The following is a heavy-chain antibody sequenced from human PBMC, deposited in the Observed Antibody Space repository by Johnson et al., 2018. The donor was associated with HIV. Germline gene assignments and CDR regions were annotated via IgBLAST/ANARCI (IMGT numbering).Heavy chain of an antibody. V-gene: IGHV3-64*04. J-gene: IGHJ3*02. CDR2: ISSSGSTI. CDR1: GFTFSSYA. D-gene: IGHD6-13*01. CDR3: ARDDLGNPFSSYDAFDI. Sequence: QVQLVESGGGVVQPGRSLRLSCAASGFTFSSYAMHWVRQAPGKGLEYVSAISSSGSTIYYADSVKGRFTISRDNSKNTLYLQMNSLRAEDTAVYYCARDDLGNPFSSYDAFDIWGQGTMVTVSS.